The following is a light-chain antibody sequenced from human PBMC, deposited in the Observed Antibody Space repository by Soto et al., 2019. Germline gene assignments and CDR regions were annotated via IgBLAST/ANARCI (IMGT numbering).Light chain of an antibody. Sequence: EIVMTQSPAILSVSPGERATLSCGACQSVSSNLAWYQQKAGQAPRLLIYGASTRATGVPARFSGAGSGTEFTLTISSLQSEDLTVYYCQQFDSWPLTFGGGTKVEIK. CDR2: GAS. J-gene: IGKJ4*01. CDR3: QQFDSWPLT. V-gene: IGKV3-15*01. CDR1: QSVSSN.